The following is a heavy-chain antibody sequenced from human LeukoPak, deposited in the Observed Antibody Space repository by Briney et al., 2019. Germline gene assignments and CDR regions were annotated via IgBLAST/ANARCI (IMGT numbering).Heavy chain of an antibody. CDR2: ISAYNGNT. V-gene: IGHV1-18*01. Sequence: GASAKVSCKASGYTFTSYGISWVRQAPGQGLEWMGWISAYNGNTNYAQKLQGRVTMTTDTSTSTAYMELRSLRSDDTAVCYCARESSGGSCYYWGQGTLVTVSS. CDR1: GYTFTSYG. CDR3: ARESSGGSCYY. J-gene: IGHJ4*02. D-gene: IGHD2-15*01.